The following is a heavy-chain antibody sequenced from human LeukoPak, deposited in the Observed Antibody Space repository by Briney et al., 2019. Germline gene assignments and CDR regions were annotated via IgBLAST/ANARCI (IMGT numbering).Heavy chain of an antibody. D-gene: IGHD5-24*01. V-gene: IGHV4-59*12. CDR1: GGSINSYY. Sequence: PAETLSLTCTVSGGSINSYYRSWVRQAPGKGLEWVGGIYYTGRTNHNAALKSRVTISGDKPKNKFSLKLNSVTAEDTAVYYCARESILPEMATLDYWGQGTLVTVSS. J-gene: IGHJ4*02. CDR3: ARESILPEMATLDY. CDR2: IYYTGRT.